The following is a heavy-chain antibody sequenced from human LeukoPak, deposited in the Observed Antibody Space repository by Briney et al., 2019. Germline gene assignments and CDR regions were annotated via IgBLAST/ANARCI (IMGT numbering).Heavy chain of an antibody. V-gene: IGHV3-30*01. J-gene: IGHJ4*02. CDR1: GFTFSTYA. Sequence: GRSLRLSCAASGFTFSTYAMHWVRQAPGKGLEWVAVISYDGGSQFYADSVKGRFTISRDNSKNTLNLQMNSPRAEDTAVYYCARAGARYCVGASCLQQLDYWGQGSLVTVSS. CDR3: ARAGARYCVGASCLQQLDY. D-gene: IGHD2-15*01. CDR2: ISYDGGSQ.